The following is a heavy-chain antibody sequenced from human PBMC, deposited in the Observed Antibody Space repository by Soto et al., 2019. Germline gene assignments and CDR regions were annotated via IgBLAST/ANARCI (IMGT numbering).Heavy chain of an antibody. CDR3: AKRRGAGGHFDY. Sequence: GGSLRLSCAASGFTFSSYAMCWVRQGPGKGLEWVAVVSIGGSTHYADSVRGRFTISRDNSRNTLSLQMNSLTAEDTAVYFCAKRRGAGGHFDYWGQGAMVTVSS. CDR2: VSIGGST. V-gene: IGHV3-23*01. J-gene: IGHJ4*02. CDR1: GFTFSSYA. D-gene: IGHD2-15*01.